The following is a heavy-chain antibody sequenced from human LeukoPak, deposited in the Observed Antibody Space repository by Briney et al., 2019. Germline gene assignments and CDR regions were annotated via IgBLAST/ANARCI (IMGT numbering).Heavy chain of an antibody. CDR1: GFTFSSYE. D-gene: IGHD2-8*01. V-gene: IGHV3-48*03. CDR2: ISSSGSTI. J-gene: IGHJ4*02. Sequence: GGSLRLSCAASGFTFSSYEMNWVRQAPGKGLEWVSYISSSGSTIYYADSVKGRFTISRDNGKNSLYLQMNSLRAEDTAVYYCARVRMGFDYWGQGTLVTVSS. CDR3: ARVRMGFDY.